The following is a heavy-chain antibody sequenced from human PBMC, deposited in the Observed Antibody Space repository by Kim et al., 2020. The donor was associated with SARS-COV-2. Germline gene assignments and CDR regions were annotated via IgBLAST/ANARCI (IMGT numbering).Heavy chain of an antibody. V-gene: IGHV4-39*01. CDR1: GGFIRSGSYY. Sequence: SETLSLTCTVSGGFIRSGSYYWGWIRRPPGKGLEWIGSIYYSGTTTYNPSLKSRVTISVDTSKNQFSLKFSSVTAADTAVYYCARHPGPDDAFDIWGQGTMVTVSS. J-gene: IGHJ3*02. CDR3: ARHPGPDDAFDI. CDR2: IYYSGTT.